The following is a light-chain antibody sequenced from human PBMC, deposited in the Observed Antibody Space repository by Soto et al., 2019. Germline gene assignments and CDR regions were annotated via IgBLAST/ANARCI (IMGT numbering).Light chain of an antibody. CDR1: NSNIGGNY. CDR2: RNT. Sequence: QSVLTQPPSASGAPGQRVTISCSGSNSNIGGNYVYWYQQLPGTAPRLLIFRNTQRPSGVPDRFSGSKSGTSASLAISGLRSEDVADYYCASWDDSLSDVVFGGGTQLTVL. V-gene: IGLV1-47*01. CDR3: ASWDDSLSDVV. J-gene: IGLJ2*01.